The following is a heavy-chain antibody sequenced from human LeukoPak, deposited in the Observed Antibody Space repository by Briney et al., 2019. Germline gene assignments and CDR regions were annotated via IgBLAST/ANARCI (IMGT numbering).Heavy chain of an antibody. CDR1: GFTFRNYE. J-gene: IGHJ4*02. D-gene: IGHD6-25*01. Sequence: GGTLRLSCAVSGFTFRNYEMNWVRQAPGKGLEWVSYISNSGANIFYADSVKGRFTVSRDNAKNSLFLQMNSLRPEDTAVYYCARDAHSGDGWGQGTLVTVSS. V-gene: IGHV3-48*03. CDR2: ISNSGANI. CDR3: ARDAHSGDG.